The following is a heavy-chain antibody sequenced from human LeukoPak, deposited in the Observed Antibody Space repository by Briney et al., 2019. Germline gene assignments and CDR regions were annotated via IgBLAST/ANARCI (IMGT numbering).Heavy chain of an antibody. V-gene: IGHV1-69*05. D-gene: IGHD4-17*01. CDR1: GGTFNNSA. CDR3: ARDVHGDYGSGWFDP. J-gene: IGHJ5*02. CDR2: IMPLFGTA. Sequence: SVKVSCKPSGGTFNNSAISWVRQAPGQGLEWLGGIMPLFGTAGYAQKFQGRVTITKDESTRTVYLEPTSLTSDDTAVYYCARDVHGDYGSGWFDPWGQGTLVSVSS.